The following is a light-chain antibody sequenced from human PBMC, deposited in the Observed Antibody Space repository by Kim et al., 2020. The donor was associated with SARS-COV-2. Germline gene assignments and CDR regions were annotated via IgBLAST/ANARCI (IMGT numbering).Light chain of an antibody. CDR3: AAWDDSLNGWV. CDR2: DSD. J-gene: IGLJ3*02. CDR1: SSNIGSHD. V-gene: IGLV1-44*01. Sequence: GQRVAISCSGSSSNIGSHDINWYQQLPGTAPNLLIYDSDQRASGVPERLSASNSGTSASLAISGLQSEDEADYYCAAWDDSLNGWVFGGGTKLTVL.